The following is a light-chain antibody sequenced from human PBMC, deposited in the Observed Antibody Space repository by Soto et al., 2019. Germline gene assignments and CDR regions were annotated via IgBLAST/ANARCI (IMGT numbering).Light chain of an antibody. V-gene: IGKV3-11*01. CDR2: GPS. Sequence: EVLLTQSPVTLSLAAGERATRSFVASQSVSSDLAWYHQKPGQAPRLLIYGPSTRATGIPARFSGSGSGTEFTLTINSLQSEDFAVYYCQQRSNWPLTFGGGTKV. CDR3: QQRSNWPLT. CDR1: QSVSSD. J-gene: IGKJ4*01.